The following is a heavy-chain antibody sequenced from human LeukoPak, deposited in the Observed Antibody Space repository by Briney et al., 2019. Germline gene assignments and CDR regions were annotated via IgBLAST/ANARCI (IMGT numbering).Heavy chain of an antibody. CDR1: GFTFSSYW. Sequence: GGSLRLSCAASGFTFSSYWMHWVRQAPGKGLVWVSRINSDGGSTSYGDSVKGRFTISRDNAKNTLYLQMNSLRAEDTAVYYCARFFRDGDCSGGSCYSHYYYYGMDVWGQGTTVTVSS. CDR3: ARFFRDGDCSGGSCYSHYYYYGMDV. CDR2: INSDGGST. D-gene: IGHD2-15*01. J-gene: IGHJ6*02. V-gene: IGHV3-74*01.